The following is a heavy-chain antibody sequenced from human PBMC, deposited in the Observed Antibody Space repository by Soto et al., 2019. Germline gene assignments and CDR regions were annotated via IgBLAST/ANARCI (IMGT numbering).Heavy chain of an antibody. V-gene: IGHV2-70*01. Sequence: SGPTLVNPTQTLTLTCTFSGFSLSTSGMCVSWIRQPPGKALEWLALIDWDDDKYYSTSLKTRLTISKDTSKNQVVLTMTNMDPVDTATYYCARIRYSSSSSPYYYGMDVWGQGTTVTVSS. CDR1: GFSLSTSGMC. D-gene: IGHD6-6*01. CDR2: IDWDDDK. J-gene: IGHJ6*02. CDR3: ARIRYSSSSSPYYYGMDV.